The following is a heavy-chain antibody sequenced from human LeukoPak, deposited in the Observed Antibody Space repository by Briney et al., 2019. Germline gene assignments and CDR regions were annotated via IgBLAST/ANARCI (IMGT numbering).Heavy chain of an antibody. D-gene: IGHD5-24*01. V-gene: IGHV4-31*03. CDR1: GGSISSGGYY. CDR2: IYYSGST. Sequence: PSETLSLTCTVSGGSISSGGYYWSWIRQHPGKGLECIGYIYYSGSTYYTPSLKSRLTISVDTSKNQFSLKLSSVTAADTAVYYCARDGYNTFLDYWGQGTLVTVSS. J-gene: IGHJ4*02. CDR3: ARDGYNTFLDY.